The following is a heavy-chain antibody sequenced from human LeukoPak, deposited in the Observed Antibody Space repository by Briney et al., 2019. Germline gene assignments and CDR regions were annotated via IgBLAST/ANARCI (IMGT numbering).Heavy chain of an antibody. Sequence: SETLSLTCTVSGGSISYYYWNWIRQSPAKGLEWIGQIYCTGSSYYNPSLKIRVTISVYTSMTQFSLNLTSVTAAETAVYYCARDGTYNDILSFDPWGQGTLVTVSS. CDR1: GGSISYYY. J-gene: IGHJ5*02. V-gene: IGHV4-59*01. CDR2: IYCTGSS. D-gene: IGHD3-9*01. CDR3: ARDGTYNDILSFDP.